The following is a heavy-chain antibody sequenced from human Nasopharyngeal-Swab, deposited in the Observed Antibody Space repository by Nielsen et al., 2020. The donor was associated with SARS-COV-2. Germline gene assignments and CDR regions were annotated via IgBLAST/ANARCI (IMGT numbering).Heavy chain of an antibody. J-gene: IGHJ4*02. Sequence: GESLKISCAASGFTFSSYAMSWVRQAPRKGLEWVSGICGSGDNTDYADSVKGRFTISRDNSKTTLYLQVNSLRAEDTAVYYCAKSNLGTATSVTSWYFDYWGQGTLVTVSS. V-gene: IGHV3-23*01. CDR2: ICGSGDNT. CDR1: GFTFSSYA. D-gene: IGHD4-17*01. CDR3: AKSNLGTATSVTSWYFDY.